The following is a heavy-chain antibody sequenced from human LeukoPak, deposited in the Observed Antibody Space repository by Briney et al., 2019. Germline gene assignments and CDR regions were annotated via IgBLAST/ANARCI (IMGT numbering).Heavy chain of an antibody. V-gene: IGHV3-21*01. CDR2: ISSSSSYI. J-gene: IGHJ4*02. CDR3: ARDYSSRWYFDY. CDR1: GFTFSSYS. Sequence: GGSLRLSCAASGFTFSSYSMNWVRQAPGKGLEWVSSISSSSSYIYYADSVKGRFTISRDNAKNSLYLQMNSLRAEDTAVYYCARDYSSRWYFDYWGQGTLVTVSS. D-gene: IGHD6-19*01.